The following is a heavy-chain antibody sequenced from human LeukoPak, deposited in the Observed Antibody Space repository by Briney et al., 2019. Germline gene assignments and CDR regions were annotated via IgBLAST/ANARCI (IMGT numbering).Heavy chain of an antibody. D-gene: IGHD4-17*01. Sequence: GGSLRLSCAASGFTFSSYEMNWVRQAPGKGLEWVSYITTSGRTIYYADSVKGRFTISRDNAKNSLYLQMNSLRAEDTVVYYCARGEDYGTNSFDYWGQGTLVTVSS. CDR3: ARGEDYGTNSFDY. V-gene: IGHV3-48*03. CDR1: GFTFSSYE. J-gene: IGHJ4*02. CDR2: ITTSGRTI.